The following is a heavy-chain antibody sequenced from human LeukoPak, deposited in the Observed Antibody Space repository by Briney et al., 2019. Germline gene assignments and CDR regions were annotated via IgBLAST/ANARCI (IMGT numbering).Heavy chain of an antibody. CDR3: ARDFFSTDTALPNYDRRLVDY. CDR1: GYTFTSYY. D-gene: IGHD3-22*01. CDR2: INPSGGST. J-gene: IGHJ4*02. Sequence: GSSVKVSCKASGYTFTSYYMHWVRQAPGQGLEWMGIINPSGGSTSYAQKFQGRVTMTRDTSTSTVYMELSSLRSEDTAVYYCARDFFSTDTALPNYDRRLVDYWGQGTLVTVSS. V-gene: IGHV1-46*01.